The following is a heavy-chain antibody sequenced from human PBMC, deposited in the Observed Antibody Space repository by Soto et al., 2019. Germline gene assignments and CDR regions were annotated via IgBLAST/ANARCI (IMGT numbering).Heavy chain of an antibody. J-gene: IGHJ4*02. CDR1: GYSFPNYR. Sequence: GESLKISCRDSGYSFPNYRIAWVRQLPGKGLEWMGIIYLGDSDTRYSPSFQGQVTISADKSISTAYVQWSSLKASDTAMYYCARRGGFGEHYYFDYWGQGTLVTVSS. V-gene: IGHV5-51*01. D-gene: IGHD3-10*01. CDR2: IYLGDSDT. CDR3: ARRGGFGEHYYFDY.